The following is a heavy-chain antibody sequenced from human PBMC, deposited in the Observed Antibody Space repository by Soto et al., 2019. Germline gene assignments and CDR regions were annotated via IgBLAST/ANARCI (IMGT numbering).Heavy chain of an antibody. CDR2: IYYSGST. V-gene: IGHV4-61*08. Sequence: SETLSLTCTVSGGSISSGGYYWSWIRQPPGKGLEWIGYIYYSGSTNYNPSLKSRVTISVDTSKNQFSLKLSSVTAADTAVYNCARELEIGSSFQWFDPWGQGTLVTVSS. CDR3: ARELEIGSSFQWFDP. CDR1: GGSISSGGYY. D-gene: IGHD6-6*01. J-gene: IGHJ5*02.